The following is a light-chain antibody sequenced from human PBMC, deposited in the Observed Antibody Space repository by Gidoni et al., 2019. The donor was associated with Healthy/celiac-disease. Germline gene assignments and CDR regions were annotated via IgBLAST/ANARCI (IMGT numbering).Light chain of an antibody. CDR1: QSISSY. V-gene: IGKV1-39*01. J-gene: IGKJ3*01. CDR2: AAS. CDR3: QQSYSTPFG. Sequence: DIQMTQSPSPLSASVGDRVTSTCRASQSISSYLNWYQQKPGKAPKLLIYAASSLQSGVPSRFSGSGSGTDFTLTISSLQPEDFATYYCQQSYSTPFGFGPXTKVDIK.